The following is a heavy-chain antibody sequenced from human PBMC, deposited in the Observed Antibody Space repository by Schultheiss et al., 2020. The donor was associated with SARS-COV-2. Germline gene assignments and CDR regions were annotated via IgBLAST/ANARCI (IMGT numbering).Heavy chain of an antibody. D-gene: IGHD2-15*01. Sequence: SETLSLTCTVSGGSVSSGSYYWSWIRQPPGKGLEWIGYIYYSGSTYYNPSLKSRVTISVDTSKNQFSLKLSSVTAADTAVYYCARDFRYCSGGSCYYYYYGMDVWGQGTTVTVSS. J-gene: IGHJ6*02. V-gene: IGHV4-31*03. CDR3: ARDFRYCSGGSCYYYYYGMDV. CDR1: GGSVSSGSYY. CDR2: IYYSGST.